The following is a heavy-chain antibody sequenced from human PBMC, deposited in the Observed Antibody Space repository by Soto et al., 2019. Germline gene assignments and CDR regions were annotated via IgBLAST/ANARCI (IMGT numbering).Heavy chain of an antibody. CDR2: ICPRDSDT. V-gene: IGHV5-51*01. Sequence: PGEPLKISCKGSGDSFSNSWIARVRQMPGKGLEWMGIICPRDSDTRYSPSFQVQVTISPATSINTVSLPWTSTKASDTAMYCCAGPPHDFWSGYFRRGWFDPWGQGTLVTVSS. CDR1: GDSFSNSW. D-gene: IGHD3-3*01. CDR3: AGPPHDFWSGYFRRGWFDP. J-gene: IGHJ5*02.